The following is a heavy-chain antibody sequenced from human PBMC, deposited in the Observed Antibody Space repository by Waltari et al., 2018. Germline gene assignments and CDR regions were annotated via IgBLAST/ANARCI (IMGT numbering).Heavy chain of an antibody. J-gene: IGHJ3*02. CDR1: GGSISSSSYS. CDR3: ATRRGYSYGVDAFDI. V-gene: IGHV4-39*01. D-gene: IGHD5-18*01. Sequence: QLQLQESGPGLVKPSETLSLTCTVSGGSISSSSYSWGWIRQPPGKGLEWIGSIYYSGSTYYNPSLKSRVTISVDTSKNQFSLKLSSVTAADTAVYYCATRRGYSYGVDAFDIWGQGTMVTVSS. CDR2: IYYSGST.